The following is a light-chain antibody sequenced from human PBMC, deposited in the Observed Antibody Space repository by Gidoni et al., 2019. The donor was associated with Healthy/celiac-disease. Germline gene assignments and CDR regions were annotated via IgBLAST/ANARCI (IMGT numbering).Light chain of an antibody. CDR3: QVWDSSSDLWV. Sequence: SYVLTQPPSVSVAPGQTARITWGGNNIGSKSVHWYQQKPGQAPVLVVYDDRDRPSGIPERFSGSNSGNTATLTILRVEAGDEADYYCQVWDSSSDLWVFGGGTKLTVL. J-gene: IGLJ3*02. V-gene: IGLV3-21*02. CDR1: NIGSKS. CDR2: DDR.